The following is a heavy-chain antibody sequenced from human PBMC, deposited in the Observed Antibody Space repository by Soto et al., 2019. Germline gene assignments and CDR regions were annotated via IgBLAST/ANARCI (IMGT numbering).Heavy chain of an antibody. D-gene: IGHD3-16*01. V-gene: IGHV3-48*03. CDR3: ARDRDSDTFFPYFYGMDV. Sequence: GGSLRLSCAASGFAFSSYEMNWVRQAPGKGLEWVSYISSSAKTIYYADSVKGRFAISRDNAKSSLYLQMNSLRAGDAAVYYCARDRDSDTFFPYFYGMDVWGQGTTVTVS. J-gene: IGHJ6*02. CDR2: ISSSAKTI. CDR1: GFAFSSYE.